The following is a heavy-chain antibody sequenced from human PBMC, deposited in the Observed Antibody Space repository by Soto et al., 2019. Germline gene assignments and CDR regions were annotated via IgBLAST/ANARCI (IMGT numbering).Heavy chain of an antibody. J-gene: IGHJ6*02. CDR3: ARLVVPAAMHYYYGMDV. CDR1: GGSISSGDYY. Sequence: TLSLTCTVSGGSISSGDYYWSWIRQPPGKGLEWIGYIYYSGSTYYNPSLKSRVTISVDTSKNQFSLKLSSVTAADTAVYYCARLVVPAAMHYYYGMDVWGQGTTVTVSS. CDR2: IYYSGST. D-gene: IGHD2-2*01. V-gene: IGHV4-30-4*01.